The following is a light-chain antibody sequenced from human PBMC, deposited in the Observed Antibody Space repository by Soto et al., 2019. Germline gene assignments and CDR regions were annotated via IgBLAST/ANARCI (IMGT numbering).Light chain of an antibody. V-gene: IGLV3-21*04. Sequence: SYELTQPSSVSVAPGKTARIPCGGNNIGSKSVHWYQQQPGQAPVLVIYYDNDRPSGIPERFSGSNSGNTATLTISRVEAGDEADYYCQVWDSSSDPYVFGTGTKVTVL. CDR1: NIGSKS. CDR2: YDN. J-gene: IGLJ1*01. CDR3: QVWDSSSDPYV.